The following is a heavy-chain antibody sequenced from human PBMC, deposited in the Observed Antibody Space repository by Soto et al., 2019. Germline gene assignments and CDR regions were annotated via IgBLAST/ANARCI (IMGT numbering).Heavy chain of an antibody. V-gene: IGHV4-4*02. CDR1: SGSISSSNW. CDR2: IYHSGST. Sequence: QVQLQESGPGLVKPSGTLSLTCAVSSGSISSSNWWSWVRQPPGKGLEWIGEIYHSGSTNYNPSLKSLVTISVDKAKNQFSLKLSSVSAADTAVYYCARVSDIVVVVAAPRHYYMDVWGKGTTVTVSS. CDR3: ARVSDIVVVVAAPRHYYMDV. J-gene: IGHJ6*03. D-gene: IGHD2-15*01.